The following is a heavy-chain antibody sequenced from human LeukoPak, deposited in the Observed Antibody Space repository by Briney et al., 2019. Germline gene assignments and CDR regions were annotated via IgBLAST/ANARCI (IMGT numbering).Heavy chain of an antibody. CDR2: ISAYNGNT. D-gene: IGHD3-22*01. J-gene: IGHJ4*02. CDR1: GYTFTSYG. Sequence: ASVKVSCKASGYTFTSYGISWVRQAPGQGLEWMGWISAYNGNTNYAQKLQGRVTMTRDMSTSTVYMELSSLRSEDTAVYYCARDGAQGYYDSSGYSFDYWGQGTLVTVSS. CDR3: ARDGAQGYYDSSGYSFDY. V-gene: IGHV1-18*01.